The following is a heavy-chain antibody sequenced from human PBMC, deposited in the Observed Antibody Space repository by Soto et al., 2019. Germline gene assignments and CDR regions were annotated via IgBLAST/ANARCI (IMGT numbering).Heavy chain of an antibody. CDR2: IYYSGST. Sequence: PSETLSLTCTVSGGSMSSYYWTWLRQSPGRGLEWIGYIYYSGSTYYNPSLKSRVTISADTSKNQFSLRTNSMIAADTAVYYCARADTDASVGYWGQGTLVTVSS. V-gene: IGHV4-59*01. D-gene: IGHD2-15*01. CDR3: ARADTDASVGY. CDR1: GGSMSSYY. J-gene: IGHJ4*02.